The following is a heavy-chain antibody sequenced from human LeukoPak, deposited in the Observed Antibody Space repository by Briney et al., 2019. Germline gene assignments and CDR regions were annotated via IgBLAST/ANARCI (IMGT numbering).Heavy chain of an antibody. V-gene: IGHV4-59*01. J-gene: IGHJ3*02. CDR3: ARSRSGYSYDHAAFDI. CDR2: IDYRGST. Sequence: GSLRLSCAASGFTFSSYWMSWVRQAPGKGLEWIAYIDYRGSTTYNPSLKSRVTISVDTSRNQFSLKLSSVTAADTAVYYCARSRSGYSYDHAAFDIWGQGAMVTVSS. CDR1: GFTFSSYW. D-gene: IGHD5-18*01.